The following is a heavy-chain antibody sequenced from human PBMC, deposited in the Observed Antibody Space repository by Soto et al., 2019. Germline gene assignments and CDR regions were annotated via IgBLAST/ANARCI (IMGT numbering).Heavy chain of an antibody. Sequence: QVQLVESGGGVVQPGRSLRLSCAASGFTFSSYGMHWVRQAPGKGLEWVAVIWYDGSNKYYADSVKGRFTISRDNSKNTLYLQMNSLRAEDTAVYYCARGPKVNDWLLSREEDYYMDVWGKGTTVTVSS. V-gene: IGHV3-33*01. J-gene: IGHJ6*03. CDR3: ARGPKVNDWLLSREEDYYMDV. D-gene: IGHD3-9*01. CDR1: GFTFSSYG. CDR2: IWYDGSNK.